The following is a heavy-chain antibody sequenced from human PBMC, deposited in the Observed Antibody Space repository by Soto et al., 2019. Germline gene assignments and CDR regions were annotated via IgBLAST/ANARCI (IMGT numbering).Heavy chain of an antibody. V-gene: IGHV3-23*01. J-gene: IGHJ2*01. CDR1: GFTFSSFA. CDR3: VRKIVGTTTSGAYWYFDV. D-gene: IGHD1-26*01. Sequence: EVQLLESGGGLVQPGGSLRLSCAASGFTFSSFAMNWVRQAPGKGLEWVSGVGGGGDATFYADSVKGRFTTSRVQSKNTLYLQMNSLRAEDTAVYYCVRKIVGTTTSGAYWYFDVWGRGTLVTVSS. CDR2: VGGGGDAT.